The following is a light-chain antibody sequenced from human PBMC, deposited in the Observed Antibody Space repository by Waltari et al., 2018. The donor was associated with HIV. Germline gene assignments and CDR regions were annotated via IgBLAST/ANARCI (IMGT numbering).Light chain of an antibody. CDR1: RSVLYSSDNKNY. Sequence: DIVLVQSPDSLAVSLGERASINCTSSRSVLYSSDNKNYLAWYQQKPGQPPKLLIYWASTRQSGVPERFSGGGSGTDFTLTINSLQAEDVAVYFCQQYNGTPWTFGQGTKVEI. V-gene: IGKV4-1*01. CDR3: QQYNGTPWT. J-gene: IGKJ1*01. CDR2: WAS.